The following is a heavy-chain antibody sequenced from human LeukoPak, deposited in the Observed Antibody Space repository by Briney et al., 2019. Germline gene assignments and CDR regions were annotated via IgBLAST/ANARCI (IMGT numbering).Heavy chain of an antibody. CDR2: ISYDGSNK. CDR3: AKEAIYGMDV. J-gene: IGHJ6*02. Sequence: PGGSLRLSCAASGFTLSSYGMHWVRQAPGKGLEWVAVISYDGSNKYYADSVKGRFTISRDNSKNTLYLQMNSLRAEDTAVYYCAKEAIYGMDVWGQGTTVTVSS. V-gene: IGHV3-30*18. CDR1: GFTLSSYG.